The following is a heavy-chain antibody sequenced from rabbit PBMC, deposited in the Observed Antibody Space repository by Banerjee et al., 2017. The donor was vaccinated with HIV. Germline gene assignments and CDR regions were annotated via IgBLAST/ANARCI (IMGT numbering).Heavy chain of an antibody. CDR1: GVSFNSGYD. J-gene: IGHJ3*01. D-gene: IGHD4-1*01. CDR2: IYAGSSGNT. CDR3: ARGGGWSATRLDL. V-gene: IGHV1S45*01. Sequence: EQLEESGGGLVKPEGSLTLTCKASGVSFNSGYDMCWVRQAPGKGLEWIACIYAGSSGNTYSATWAKGRFTISKASSTTVTLQMTSLTAADTATYFCARGGGWSATRLDLWGPGTLVTVS.